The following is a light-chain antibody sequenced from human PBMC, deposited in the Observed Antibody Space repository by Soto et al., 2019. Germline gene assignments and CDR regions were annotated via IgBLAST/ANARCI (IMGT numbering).Light chain of an antibody. CDR1: QTVKNY. CDR3: QLYGISPH. Sequence: EIVLTQSPATLSLSPGERATLSCRASQTVKNYSAWYQQKPGQAPRLLIYDASNRATGIPDRFSGSGSGTDFTLTITRLEAEDFAVYYCQLYGISPHFGQGTRREIK. CDR2: DAS. V-gene: IGKV3-11*01. J-gene: IGKJ5*01.